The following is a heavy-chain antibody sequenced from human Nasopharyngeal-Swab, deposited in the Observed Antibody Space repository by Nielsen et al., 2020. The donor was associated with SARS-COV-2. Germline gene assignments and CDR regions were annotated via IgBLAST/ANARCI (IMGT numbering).Heavy chain of an antibody. V-gene: IGHV3-9*03. Sequence: SLKISCAASGFTFDDYAMHWVRQAPGKGLEWVSGISWNSGSIGYADSVKGRFTISRDNAKNSLYLQMNSLRAEDMALYYCATAPAIRRGLDHYYYYYGMDVWGQGTTVTVSS. D-gene: IGHD5-24*01. CDR1: GFTFDDYA. J-gene: IGHJ6*02. CDR3: ATAPAIRRGLDHYYYYYGMDV. CDR2: ISWNSGSI.